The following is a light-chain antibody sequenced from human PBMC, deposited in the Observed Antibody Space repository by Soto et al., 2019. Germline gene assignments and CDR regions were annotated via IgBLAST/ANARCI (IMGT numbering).Light chain of an antibody. V-gene: IGKV1-9*01. CDR2: SAS. Sequence: DIQLTQSPSFLSAFVGDTVTITCRASQAMSTYLAWYQQKPGKVPKLLIRSASTLQSGVPPRFSGGGSGTEFTLTISTLQPEDSGIYYCQQLNGYQLAFGGGTNGEIK. CDR3: QQLNGYQLA. J-gene: IGKJ4*01. CDR1: QAMSTY.